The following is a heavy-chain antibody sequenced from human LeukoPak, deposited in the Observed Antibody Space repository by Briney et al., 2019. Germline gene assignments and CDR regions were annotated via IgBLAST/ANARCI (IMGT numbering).Heavy chain of an antibody. V-gene: IGHV4-39*01. CDR3: ARLRPHSSSWRGYFDY. CDR2: IYYSGST. D-gene: IGHD6-13*01. CDR1: GGSISSSSYY. J-gene: IGHJ4*02. Sequence: SETPSLTCTVSGGSISSSSYYWGWIRQPPGKGLEWMGSIYYSGSTYYNPSLKSRVTISVDTSKNQFSLKLSSVTAADTDVYYCARLRPHSSSWRGYFDYWGQGTLVTVSS.